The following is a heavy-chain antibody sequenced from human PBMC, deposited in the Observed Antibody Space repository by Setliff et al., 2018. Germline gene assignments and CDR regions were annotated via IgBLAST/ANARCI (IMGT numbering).Heavy chain of an antibody. CDR1: GGSISPYY. Sequence: SETLSLTCSVSGGSISPYYWSWIRQSPGTRLEFIAHVRYNGRADYNPSLKSRASISIDTSKRQFSLKLRSLTAADTAMYYCARDTHQWDPLYFDSWGQGTLVTVSS. CDR3: ARDTHQWDPLYFDS. CDR2: VRYNGRA. J-gene: IGHJ4*02. V-gene: IGHV4-59*01. D-gene: IGHD1-26*01.